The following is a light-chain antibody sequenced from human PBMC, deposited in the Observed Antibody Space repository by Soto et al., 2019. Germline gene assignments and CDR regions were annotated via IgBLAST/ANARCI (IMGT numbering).Light chain of an antibody. CDR3: QQSYSTPPT. CDR2: AAS. CDR1: QSISSF. Sequence: DIQMTQSPSSLPASVGDRVIITCRASQSISSFLNWYQQKPGKAPKLLIYAASSVQGGVPSRFSGSGSGTEFTLTISSLQPEDFATYYCQQSYSTPPTFGQGTKVEIK. J-gene: IGKJ1*01. V-gene: IGKV1-39*01.